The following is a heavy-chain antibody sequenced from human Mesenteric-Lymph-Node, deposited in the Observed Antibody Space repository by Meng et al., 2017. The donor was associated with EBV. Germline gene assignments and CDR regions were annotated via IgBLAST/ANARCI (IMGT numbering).Heavy chain of an antibody. CDR3: ARCSGGSCYSSSDFDC. Sequence: QVQLVQSGAEVKKPGASVKVSCKASGYTLSHFGITWVRQAPGQGLEWMGWITPYNGDTNYAQKFQGRVTMTTDTPSSTAYMELRSLRSDDTAMYYCARCSGGSCYSSSDFDCWGQGTLVTVSS. D-gene: IGHD2-15*01. CDR1: GYTLSHFG. J-gene: IGHJ4*02. V-gene: IGHV1-18*01. CDR2: ITPYNGDT.